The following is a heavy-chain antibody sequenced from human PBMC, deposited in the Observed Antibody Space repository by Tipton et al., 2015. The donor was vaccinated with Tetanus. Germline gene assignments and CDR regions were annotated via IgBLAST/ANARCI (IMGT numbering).Heavy chain of an antibody. J-gene: IGHJ4*02. Sequence: SLRLSCAASGFIFSSYGIHWVRQAPGKGLGWVAVSWYDGTDKYYADSVKGRFTISRDNSKNTLYLQMNSLRAEDTAVYYCAREADCSGGSCFSGDLDNWGQGTQVTVSS. CDR1: GFIFSSYG. V-gene: IGHV3-33*01. CDR2: SWYDGTDK. D-gene: IGHD2-15*01. CDR3: AREADCSGGSCFSGDLDN.